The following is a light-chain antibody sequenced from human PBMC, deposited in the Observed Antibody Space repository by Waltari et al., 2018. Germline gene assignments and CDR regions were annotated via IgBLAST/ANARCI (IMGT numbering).Light chain of an antibody. CDR2: GAS. V-gene: IGKV3-20*01. CDR3: QQYASPPIT. CDR1: QTVAKNY. J-gene: IGKJ5*01. Sequence: EIVLTQSPGTLSLSPGERATLSCRASQTVAKNYVAWYHQKPGQAPRLLIYGASRRANGVPDRISGSGSGTDFTLTISRLEPEDFAVYHCQQYASPPITFGQGTRLEIK.